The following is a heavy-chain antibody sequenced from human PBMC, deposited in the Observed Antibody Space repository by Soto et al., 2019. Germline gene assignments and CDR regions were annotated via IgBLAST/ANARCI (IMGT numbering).Heavy chain of an antibody. CDR1: GYTFTSYD. CDR2: MNPNSGNT. V-gene: IGHV1-8*01. CDR3: ARGRDYGDPYYYYYYMDV. J-gene: IGHJ6*03. D-gene: IGHD4-17*01. Sequence: ASVKVSCKASGYTFTSYDINWVRQATGQGLGWMGWMNPNSGNTGYAQKFQGRVTMTRNTSISTAYMELSSLRSEDTAVYYCARGRDYGDPYYYYYYMDVWGKGTTVTVSS.